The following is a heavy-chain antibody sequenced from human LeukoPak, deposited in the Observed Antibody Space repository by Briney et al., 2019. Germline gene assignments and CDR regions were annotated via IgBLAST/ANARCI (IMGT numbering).Heavy chain of an antibody. CDR2: IYTSGST. CDR3: ARDPGGYSYGLDY. D-gene: IGHD5-18*01. V-gene: IGHV4-4*07. J-gene: IGHJ4*02. Sequence: SETLSLTCAVYGGSFSGYYWSWIRQPAGKGLEWIGRIYTSGSTNYNPSLKSRVTISVDTSKNQFSLKLNSVTAADTAVYYCARDPGGYSYGLDYWGQGTLVTVSS. CDR1: GGSFSGYY.